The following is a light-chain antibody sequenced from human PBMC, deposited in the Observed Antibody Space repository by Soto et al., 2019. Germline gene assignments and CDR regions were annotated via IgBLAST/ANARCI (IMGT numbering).Light chain of an antibody. CDR1: QYIINY. V-gene: IGKV1-39*01. J-gene: IGKJ1*01. CDR3: QSNYSLPWT. CDR2: SAS. Sequence: DIQGTQHPPSLSASVGDMVTITCRTSQYIINYLNWYQHKVGKAPQLLIYSASTLQVGVPSRFSGSGSGTEFTLTISSLQPDDYASYYCQSNYSLPWTFGQGTKVDIK.